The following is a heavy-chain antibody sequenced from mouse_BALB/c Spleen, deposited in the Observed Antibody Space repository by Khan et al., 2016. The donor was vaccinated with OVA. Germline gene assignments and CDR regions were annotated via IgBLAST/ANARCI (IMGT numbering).Heavy chain of an antibody. CDR3: ARSDCDGRSLYAMDY. CDR2: IAPGSGSA. D-gene: IGHD1-1*01. Sequence: DLVKPGASVKLSCKASGYTFTSFWINWIKQRLGQGLERIGHIAPGSGSAYDNAMFKGKATLLVDTSSSTAYIQLSSLSSEDSAVYFCARSDCDGRSLYAMDYWGQGTSVTVSS. V-gene: IGHV1S41*01. J-gene: IGHJ4*01. CDR1: GYTFTSFW.